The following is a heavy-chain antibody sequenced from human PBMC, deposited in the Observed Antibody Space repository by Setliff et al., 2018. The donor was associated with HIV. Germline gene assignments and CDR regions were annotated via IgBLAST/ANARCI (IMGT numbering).Heavy chain of an antibody. V-gene: IGHV4-34*01. Sequence: PSETLSLTCAVYGGSFSDYYWSWIRQPPGKGREWIGEINHRGSANFSPSLQSRVTISVDTSKNQISLKLSSVTAADTAVYYCARHRDPPGSRWIFYYYYMDLWGGGTTVTVSS. CDR3: ARHRDPPGSRWIFYYYYMDL. CDR2: INHRGSA. D-gene: IGHD6-13*01. CDR1: GGSFSDYY. J-gene: IGHJ6*03.